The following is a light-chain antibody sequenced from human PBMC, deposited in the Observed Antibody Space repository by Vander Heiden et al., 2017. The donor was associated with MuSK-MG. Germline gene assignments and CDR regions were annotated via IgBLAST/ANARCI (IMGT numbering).Light chain of an antibody. J-gene: IGLJ1*01. V-gene: IGLV3-21*02. CDR2: DDS. CDR1: NIGSKS. CDR3: QVWDSSSDHPGV. Sequence: SYVLTQPPSVSVAPGPTARICCGGNNIGSKSVHWYQQKPGQAPVLVVYDDSDRPSGIPARFSGSNSGNTATLTISRVEAGDEADYYCQVWDSSSDHPGVFGTGTKVTVL.